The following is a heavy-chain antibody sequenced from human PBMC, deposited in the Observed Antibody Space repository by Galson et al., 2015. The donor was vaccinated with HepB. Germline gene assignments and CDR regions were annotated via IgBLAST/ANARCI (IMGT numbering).Heavy chain of an antibody. V-gene: IGHV3-23*01. Sequence: PLRLSCAASGFTFRNYAMSWVRQAPGRGLEWISGISGNGDSTFYADSVKGRFTVSRDNSKNMLYLQINSLRAEDTGLYFCAKGYGLFDSWGQGILVTVSS. CDR2: ISGNGDST. CDR3: AKGYGLFDS. CDR1: GFTFRNYA. J-gene: IGHJ5*01. D-gene: IGHD5-18*01.